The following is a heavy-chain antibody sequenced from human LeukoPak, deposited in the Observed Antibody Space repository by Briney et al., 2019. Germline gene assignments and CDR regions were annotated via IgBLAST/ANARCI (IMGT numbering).Heavy chain of an antibody. V-gene: IGHV3-23*01. CDR2: FSGSGTST. CDR1: GSTFSSYA. D-gene: IGHD3-3*01. Sequence: GGSLRLSCAASGSTFSSYAMSWVRLAPGKGLEWVSVFSGSGTSTYYADSMKGRFTISRDNSKNTLYLQMNSLRAEDTAVYYCAKASEKAPWSAFDIWGQGTMVTVSS. CDR3: AKASEKAPWSAFDI. J-gene: IGHJ3*02.